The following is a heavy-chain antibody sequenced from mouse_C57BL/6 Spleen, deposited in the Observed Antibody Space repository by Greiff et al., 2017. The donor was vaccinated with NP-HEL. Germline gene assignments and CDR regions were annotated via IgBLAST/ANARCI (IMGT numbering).Heavy chain of an antibody. V-gene: IGHV1-54*01. CDR1: GYAFTNYL. CDR2: INPGSGGT. CDR3: ARSGTIYYDYEFAMDY. J-gene: IGHJ4*01. Sequence: QVQLQQSGAELVRPGTSVKVSCKASGYAFTNYLIEWVKQRPGQGLEWIGVINPGSGGTNYNEKFKGKATLTADKSSSTAYMQLSSLTSEDSAVYFCARSGTIYYDYEFAMDYWGQGTSVTVSS. D-gene: IGHD2-4*01.